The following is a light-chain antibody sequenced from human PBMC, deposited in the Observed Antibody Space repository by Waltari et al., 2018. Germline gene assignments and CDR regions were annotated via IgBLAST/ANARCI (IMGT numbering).Light chain of an antibody. V-gene: IGKV1-9*01. CDR1: QGISSN. CDR2: SAS. Sequence: IQLTQSPSSLSASVGDRVTITCRASQGISSNLAWDQQKPGKAPKLLISSASTLQSGVPVRFTGSGAGTDFTLTISSLQPEDFATYYCQQLNSYPITFGQGTRLEIK. J-gene: IGKJ5*01. CDR3: QQLNSYPIT.